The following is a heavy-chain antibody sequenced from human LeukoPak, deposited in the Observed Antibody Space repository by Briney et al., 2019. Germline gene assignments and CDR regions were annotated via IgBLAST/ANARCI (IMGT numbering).Heavy chain of an antibody. Sequence: PSETLSLTCAVYGGSFSGYYWSWIRQPPGKGLEWIGEINHSGSTNYNPSLKSRVTISVDTSKNQFSLKLSSVTAADTAVYYCARGRQRGGYCSSTSCSGRVFDYWGQGTLVTVSS. CDR1: GGSFSGYY. CDR3: ARGRQRGGYCSSTSCSGRVFDY. D-gene: IGHD2-2*01. CDR2: INHSGST. V-gene: IGHV4-34*01. J-gene: IGHJ4*02.